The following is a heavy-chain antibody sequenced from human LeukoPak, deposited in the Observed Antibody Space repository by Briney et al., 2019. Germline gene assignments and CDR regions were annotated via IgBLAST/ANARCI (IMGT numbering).Heavy chain of an antibody. Sequence: PGGSLRLSCAASGFTFSNYAMSWVRQAPGKGLEWVSGINGNGGSTYNADSVKGRFTISRDNSKNTLYLQMNSLRAEDTAVYYCAKAGYSYGFYYYYMDVWGKGTTVTVSS. CDR2: INGNGGST. J-gene: IGHJ6*03. V-gene: IGHV3-23*01. CDR1: GFTFSNYA. D-gene: IGHD5-18*01. CDR3: AKAGYSYGFYYYYMDV.